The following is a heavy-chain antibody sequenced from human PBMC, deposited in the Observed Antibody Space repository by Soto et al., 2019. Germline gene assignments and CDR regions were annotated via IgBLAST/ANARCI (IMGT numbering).Heavy chain of an antibody. CDR1: GYTFTSYY. CDR3: ARDSGEIDTSLYYFDY. V-gene: IGHV1-46*01. D-gene: IGHD3-10*01. J-gene: IGHJ4*02. Sequence: QVSLVQSGAEVKKPGASVKVSCKASGYTFTSYYLHWVRQAPGQGLEWMGIINPSGDSTNYAQKFQGRVTMTRDTSTSTVYMELSSLKSEDTAVYFCARDSGEIDTSLYYFDYWGQGTLVTVSS. CDR2: INPSGDST.